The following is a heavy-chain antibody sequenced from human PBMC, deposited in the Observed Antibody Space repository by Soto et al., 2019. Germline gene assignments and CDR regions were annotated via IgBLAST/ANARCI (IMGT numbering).Heavy chain of an antibody. CDR3: SRADSCFAHRYYHFGMDV. Sequence: PGGSLRLSCAASGFTFSSYSMNWVRQAPGKGLEWVSYISSSSSTIYYADSVKGRFTISRDNAKNSLYLQMNSLRAEDTAVYYWSRADSCFAHRYYHFGMDVWGQGTTVPVSS. V-gene: IGHV3-48*01. J-gene: IGHJ6*02. CDR2: ISSSSSTI. CDR1: GFTFSSYS. D-gene: IGHD3-22*01.